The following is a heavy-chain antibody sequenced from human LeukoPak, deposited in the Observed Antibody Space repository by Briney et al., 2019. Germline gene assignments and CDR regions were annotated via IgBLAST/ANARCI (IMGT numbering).Heavy chain of an antibody. V-gene: IGHV3-21*01. CDR3: ARGAYGTHPTFFDY. D-gene: IGHD2/OR15-2a*01. Sequence: GGSLRLSCAASGFTFSSYSMNWVRQAPGKGLEWVSSISSSSSYIYYADSVKGRFTISRDNAKNSLYLQMNSLRAEDTAVYYCARGAYGTHPTFFDYWGQGTLVTVSS. J-gene: IGHJ4*02. CDR1: GFTFSSYS. CDR2: ISSSSSYI.